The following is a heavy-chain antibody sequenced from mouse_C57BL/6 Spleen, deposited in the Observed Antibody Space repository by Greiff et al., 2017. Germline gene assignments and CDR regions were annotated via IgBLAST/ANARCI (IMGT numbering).Heavy chain of an antibody. J-gene: IGHJ4*01. CDR2: ISDGGSYT. CDR3: VRELGDYYGLAMDY. V-gene: IGHV5-4*01. CDR1: GFTFSSYA. D-gene: IGHD1-1*01. Sequence: EVQLVESGGGLVKPGGSLKLSCAASGFTFSSYAMSWVRQTPGKRLEWVATISDGGSYTYYPDNVKGRFTISRDNATNNPYLQMSSLTSEDTAMYDCVRELGDYYGLAMDYWGQGTSVTGSS.